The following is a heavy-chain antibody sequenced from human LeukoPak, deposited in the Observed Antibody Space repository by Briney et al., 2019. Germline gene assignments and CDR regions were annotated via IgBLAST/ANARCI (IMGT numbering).Heavy chain of an antibody. CDR3: AKEYGSGTHRNRFDY. D-gene: IGHD3-10*01. Sequence: GGSLRLSCAASGFTFSSYNMNWVRQAPGKGLEWVSYISSSGSTIYYADSVKGRFTISRDNAKNSLYLQMNSLRAEDTAVYFCAKEYGSGTHRNRFDYWGQGTLVTVSS. CDR2: ISSSGSTI. V-gene: IGHV3-48*04. J-gene: IGHJ4*02. CDR1: GFTFSSYN.